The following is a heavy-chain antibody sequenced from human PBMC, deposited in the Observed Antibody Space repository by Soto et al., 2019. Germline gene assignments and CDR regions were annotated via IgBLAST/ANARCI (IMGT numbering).Heavy chain of an antibody. J-gene: IGHJ6*03. V-gene: IGHV3-66*01. Sequence: GGSLRLSCAASGFTVSSYYMSWVRQAPGKGLEWVSLIYTGGSTHYADSVKDRFTISRDNSKNTLYLQMNSLRAEDTAVYYCARGYMDVWGKGTTVTVSS. CDR2: IYTGGST. CDR3: ARGYMDV. CDR1: GFTVSSYY.